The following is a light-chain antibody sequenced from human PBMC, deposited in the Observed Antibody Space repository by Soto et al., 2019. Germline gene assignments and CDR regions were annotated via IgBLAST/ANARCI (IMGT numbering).Light chain of an antibody. J-gene: IGKJ1*01. V-gene: IGKV1-17*01. CDR2: GAS. CDR3: QQYNSYWT. CDR1: QDIRNY. Sequence: DIQVTQPPTSRSSSVGDRVTVTFRSSQDIRNYLGCYQQKPGKAPQLLIYGASSLQRGVSSRFSGSGSGTEFTLTISSLQPDDFATYYCQQYNSYWTFGQGTKVDIK.